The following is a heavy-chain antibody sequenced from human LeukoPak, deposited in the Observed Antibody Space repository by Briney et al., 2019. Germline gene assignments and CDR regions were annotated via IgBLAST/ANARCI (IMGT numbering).Heavy chain of an antibody. J-gene: IGHJ4*02. CDR2: IRPETGEP. D-gene: IGHD3-10*01. Sequence: GASVTVSYKLSGFGLNVLSIHWMRQAPGKGLEGVGGIRPETGEPIFAQKFRGRVTITEDTVTDTGYLELRGRTSEGTAVYYCSTDSGRSYFYFDFWGEGTLVTVSS. V-gene: IGHV1-24*01. CDR1: GFGLNVLS. CDR3: STDSGRSYFYFDF.